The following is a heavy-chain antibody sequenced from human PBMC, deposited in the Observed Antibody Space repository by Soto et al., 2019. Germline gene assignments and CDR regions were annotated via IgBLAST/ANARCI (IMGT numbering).Heavy chain of an antibody. D-gene: IGHD2-21*02. J-gene: IGHJ6*02. CDR1: GDSISSYY. CDR3: ARFGRGDSYYGMDV. CDR2: IHSSGST. Sequence: XETLSLTCTVSGDSISSYYWTWIRQPPGKGLEWIGYIHSSGSTNYNPSFKSRVTMSVDTSKNHFSLRLSSVTAADTAVYYCARFGRGDSYYGMDVWGQGTTVTVSS. V-gene: IGHV4-4*09.